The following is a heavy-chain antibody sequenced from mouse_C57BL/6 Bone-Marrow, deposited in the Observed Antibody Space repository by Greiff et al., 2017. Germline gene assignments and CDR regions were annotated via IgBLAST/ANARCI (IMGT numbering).Heavy chain of an antibody. D-gene: IGHD6-1*01. CDR2: IDPANGNT. V-gene: IGHV14-3*01. CDR1: GFNIKNTY. Sequence: VQLQQSVAELVRPGASVKLSCTASGFNIKNTYMHWVKQRPEQGLEWIGRIDPANGNTKYAPKFQGKATITADTSSNTAYLQLSSLTSEDTASYYCATLTVPYYYARDYWGQGTSVTVSS. J-gene: IGHJ4*01. CDR3: ATLTVPYYYARDY.